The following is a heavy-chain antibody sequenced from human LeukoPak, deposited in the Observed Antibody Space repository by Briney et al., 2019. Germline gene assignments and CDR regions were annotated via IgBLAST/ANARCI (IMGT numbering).Heavy chain of an antibody. CDR2: ISAYNGNT. CDR3: ARPGSSGNWFDP. J-gene: IGHJ5*02. D-gene: IGHD3-10*01. Sequence: VASVKVSCKASGYTFTSHGISWARQAPGQGLEWMGWISAYNGNTNYAQKLQGRVTMTTDTSTSTAYMELRSLRSDDTAVYYCARPGSSGNWFDPWGQGTLVTVSS. V-gene: IGHV1-18*01. CDR1: GYTFTSHG.